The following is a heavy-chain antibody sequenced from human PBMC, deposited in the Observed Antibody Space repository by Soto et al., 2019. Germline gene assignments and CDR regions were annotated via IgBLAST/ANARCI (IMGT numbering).Heavy chain of an antibody. CDR3: ARGYYYGSGSYRFDY. CDR1: GGSISSYY. Sequence: QVQLQESGPGLVKPSETLSLTCTVSGGSISSYYWSWIRQPPGKGLEWIGYIYYSGSTNYNPSLKSRVTISVDTSKNQFSLKLSSVTAAYTAVYYCARGYYYGSGSYRFDYWGQGTLVTVSS. J-gene: IGHJ4*02. D-gene: IGHD3-10*01. V-gene: IGHV4-59*08. CDR2: IYYSGST.